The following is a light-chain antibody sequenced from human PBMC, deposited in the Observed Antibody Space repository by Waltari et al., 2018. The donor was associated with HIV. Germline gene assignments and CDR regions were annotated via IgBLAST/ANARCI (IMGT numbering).Light chain of an antibody. V-gene: IGLV2-11*01. CDR3: CSYAGSYTSLYV. J-gene: IGLJ1*01. Sequence: QSALTQPRSVSGSPGQSVTISCTGTSSDVGVYHYVSWYQQHPGKAPKLMIYDVSTRPSGVPDRFSGSKSGDTASLTISGLQAEDEADYYCCSYAGSYTSLYVFGTGTKVTVL. CDR1: SSDVGVYHY. CDR2: DVS.